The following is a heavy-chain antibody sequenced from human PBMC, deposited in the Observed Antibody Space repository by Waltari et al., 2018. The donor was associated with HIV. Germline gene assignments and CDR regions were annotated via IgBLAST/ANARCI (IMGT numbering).Heavy chain of an antibody. V-gene: IGHV4-61*02. Sequence: QVQLQESGPGLVKSSQTLSLTCTVSGGSISSSNYYWSWIQRPAGKGLEWIGRGFLSGSTNYNPPLKSRISMSIDPSKNQFSLNLRSVTAEDTATYFCARRYCGRACNDFYYFDLWGRGTLVTVSS. CDR3: ARRYCGRACNDFYYFDL. D-gene: IGHD2-21*01. CDR1: GGSISSSNYY. CDR2: GFLSGST. J-gene: IGHJ2*01.